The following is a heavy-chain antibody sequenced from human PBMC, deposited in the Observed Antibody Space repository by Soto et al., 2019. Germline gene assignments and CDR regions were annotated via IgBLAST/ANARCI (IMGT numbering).Heavy chain of an antibody. CDR2: IYYSGST. V-gene: IGHV4-59*01. D-gene: IGHD5-18*01. CDR3: ARYSGYSYGRFDY. Sequence: SETLSLTCTVSGGSISSYYWSWIRQPPGKGLEWIGYIYYSGSTNYNPSLKSRVTISVDTSKNQFSLKLSSVTAADTAVYYCARYSGYSYGRFDYWGQGTLVTVSS. J-gene: IGHJ4*02. CDR1: GGSISSYY.